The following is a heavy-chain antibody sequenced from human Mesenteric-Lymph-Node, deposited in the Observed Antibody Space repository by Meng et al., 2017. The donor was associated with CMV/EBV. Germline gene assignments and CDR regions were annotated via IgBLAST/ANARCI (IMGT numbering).Heavy chain of an antibody. CDR2: IIPIFGTA. D-gene: IGHD4-11*01. J-gene: IGHJ3*02. Sequence: SVKVSCKASGGTFSSYAISWVRQAPGQGLEWMGGIIPIFGTANYAQKFQGRVTMTRDTSTSTLYMELSSLRSDDTAVYYCARVQDYSKSAFDIWGRGTVVTVSS. CDR1: GGTFSSYA. CDR3: ARVQDYSKSAFDI. V-gene: IGHV1-69*05.